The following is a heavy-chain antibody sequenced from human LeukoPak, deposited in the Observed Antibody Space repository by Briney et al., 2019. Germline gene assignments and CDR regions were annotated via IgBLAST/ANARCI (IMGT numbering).Heavy chain of an antibody. CDR2: IIPIFGTA. V-gene: IGHV1-69*05. CDR3: ARHPTLSSAWYTWFDP. D-gene: IGHD6-19*01. Sequence: SVKVSCKASGGTFSSYAISWVRQAPGQGLEWMGGIIPIFGTANYAQKFQGGVTITTDESTSTAYMELSSLRSEDTAVYYCARHPTLSSAWYTWFDPWGQGTLVTVSS. J-gene: IGHJ5*02. CDR1: GGTFSSYA.